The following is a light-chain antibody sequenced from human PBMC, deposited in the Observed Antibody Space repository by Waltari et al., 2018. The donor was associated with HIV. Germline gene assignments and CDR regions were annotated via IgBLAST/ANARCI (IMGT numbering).Light chain of an antibody. CDR2: DVI. J-gene: IGLJ3*02. V-gene: IGLV2-23*02. CDR1: SSAVGVYNY. CDR3: CSYAGSSTWV. Sequence: QSALTQPASVSGSPGQSITISCTGTSSAVGVYNYVSWYQQHPGKAPKLMIYDVIKRPSGVSNRFSGSKSGNTASLTISGLQAEDEADYYCCSYAGSSTWVFGGGTKLTVL.